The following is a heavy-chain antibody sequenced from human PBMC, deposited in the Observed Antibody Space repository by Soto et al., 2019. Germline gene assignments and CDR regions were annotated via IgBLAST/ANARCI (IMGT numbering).Heavy chain of an antibody. V-gene: IGHV1-18*01. D-gene: IGHD3-22*01. CDR2: ISAYNGNT. CDR3: ARDWHYYDSSGYHAFDI. J-gene: IGHJ3*02. CDR1: GYPFTSYG. Sequence: GASVKVSCKASGYPFTSYGISWVRQAPGQGLEWMGWISAYNGNTNYAEKLQGRVTMTTDTSTSTAYMELRSLRSDDTAVYYCARDWHYYDSSGYHAFDIWGQGTMVT.